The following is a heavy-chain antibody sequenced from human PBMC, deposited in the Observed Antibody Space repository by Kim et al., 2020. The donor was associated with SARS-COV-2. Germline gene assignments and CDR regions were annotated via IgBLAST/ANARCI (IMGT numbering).Heavy chain of an antibody. D-gene: IGHD3-10*01. Sequence: LSLTCAASGFTFSSYAMSWVRQAPGKGLEWVSAISGSGGSTYYADSVKGRFTISRDNSKNTLYLQMNSLRAEDTAVYYCAKDPRELWFGSGVAFDIWGQGTMVTVSS. CDR1: GFTFSSYA. J-gene: IGHJ3*02. CDR2: ISGSGGST. V-gene: IGHV3-23*01. CDR3: AKDPRELWFGSGVAFDI.